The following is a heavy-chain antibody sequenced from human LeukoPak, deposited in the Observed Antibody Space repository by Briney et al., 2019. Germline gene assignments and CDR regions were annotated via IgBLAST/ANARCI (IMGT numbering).Heavy chain of an antibody. V-gene: IGHV5-51*01. CDR3: ARVSTYGSGSYGIDYFDY. D-gene: IGHD3-10*01. CDR2: IYPGDSDT. J-gene: IGHJ4*02. CDR1: GYSFTSYW. Sequence: GESLKISCKGSGYSFTSYWIGWVRQMPGKGLEWMGIIYPGDSDTRYSPSFQGQVTISADKSISTAYLQWSSLKASGTAMYYCARVSTYGSGSYGIDYFDYWGQGTLVTVSS.